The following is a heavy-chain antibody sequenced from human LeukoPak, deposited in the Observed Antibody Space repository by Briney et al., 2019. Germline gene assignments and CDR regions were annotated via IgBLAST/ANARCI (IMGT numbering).Heavy chain of an antibody. D-gene: IGHD2-15*01. Sequence: GGSLRLSCAASGFTFSSYSMNWVRQAPGKGLEWVSYISSSSSTIYYAASVKGRFTISRDNAKNSLYLQMNSLRAEDTAVYYCARVYCSGGSCYDLGIPFDYWGQGTLVTVSS. CDR3: ARVYCSGGSCYDLGIPFDY. CDR2: ISSSSSTI. CDR1: GFTFSSYS. J-gene: IGHJ4*02. V-gene: IGHV3-48*01.